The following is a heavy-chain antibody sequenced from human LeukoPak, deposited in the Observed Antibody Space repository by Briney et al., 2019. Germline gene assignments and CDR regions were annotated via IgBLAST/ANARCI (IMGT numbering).Heavy chain of an antibody. CDR1: GFTFSGYW. CDR3: ARVRDYGGKGTEYFQH. J-gene: IGHJ1*01. CDR2: INHAGSEK. D-gene: IGHD4-23*01. V-gene: IGHV3-7*04. Sequence: GGSLRLSCAASGFTFSGYWMSWVRQAPGKGLEWVANINHAGSEKYYVDSVKGRFTISGDNAKNSLYLQMNSLRAEDTAVYYCARVRDYGGKGTEYFQHWGQGTLVTVSS.